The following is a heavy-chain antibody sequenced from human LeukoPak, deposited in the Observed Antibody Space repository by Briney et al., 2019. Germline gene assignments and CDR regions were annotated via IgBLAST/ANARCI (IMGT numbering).Heavy chain of an antibody. CDR1: GGSISSYY. V-gene: IGHV4-4*07. CDR3: AREIDPTLDYGSGYLNWFDP. J-gene: IGHJ5*02. D-gene: IGHD3-10*01. Sequence: SETLSLTCTVSGGSISSYYWSWIRQPAGKGLEWIGRIYTSGSTNYNPSLKSRVTMSVDTSKNQFSLKLSSVTAADTAVYYCAREIDPTLDYGSGYLNWFDPWGQGTLVTVSS. CDR2: IYTSGST.